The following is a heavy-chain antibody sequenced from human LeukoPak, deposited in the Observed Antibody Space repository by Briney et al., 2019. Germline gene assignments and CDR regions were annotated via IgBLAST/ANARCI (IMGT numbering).Heavy chain of an antibody. CDR1: GFTLSDYY. CDR2: ISNTGSTV. CDR3: AREPADSSGLDY. V-gene: IGHV3-11*04. J-gene: IGHJ4*02. D-gene: IGHD3-22*01. Sequence: GGSLRLSCAASGFTLSDYYMTWIRQAPGKGLEWISYISNTGSTVYYADSVRGRFTTFRNNAENSLYLQMSTLRAEDTALYYCAREPADSSGLDYWGQGTLVTVSS.